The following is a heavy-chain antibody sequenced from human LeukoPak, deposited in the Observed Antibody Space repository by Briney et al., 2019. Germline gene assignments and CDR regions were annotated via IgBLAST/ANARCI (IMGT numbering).Heavy chain of an antibody. J-gene: IGHJ4*02. CDR2: IYPGDSDT. Sequence: GESLKISCKGSRYSFNNYWIGWVRQMPGKALEWMGIIYPGDSDTRYSPSFQGQVTISADKSISTAYLQWSSLKASDTAMYYCARGLPSGWVDYWGQGTLVTVSS. V-gene: IGHV5-51*01. D-gene: IGHD6-19*01. CDR1: RYSFNNYW. CDR3: ARGLPSGWVDY.